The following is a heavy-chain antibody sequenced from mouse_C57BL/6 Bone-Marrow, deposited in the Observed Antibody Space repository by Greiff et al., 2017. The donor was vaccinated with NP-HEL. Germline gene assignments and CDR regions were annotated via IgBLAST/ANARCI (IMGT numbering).Heavy chain of an antibody. Sequence: VQLQQSGGDLVKPGGSLKLSCAASGFTFSSYGMSWVRQTPDKRLEWVATISSGGSYTYYPDSVKGRFTISRDNAKNTLYLQMSSLKSEDTAMYYCANNYYGSSYWYFDVWGTGTTVTVSS. CDR3: ANNYYGSSYWYFDV. D-gene: IGHD1-1*01. J-gene: IGHJ1*03. CDR2: ISSGGSYT. CDR1: GFTFSSYG. V-gene: IGHV5-6*01.